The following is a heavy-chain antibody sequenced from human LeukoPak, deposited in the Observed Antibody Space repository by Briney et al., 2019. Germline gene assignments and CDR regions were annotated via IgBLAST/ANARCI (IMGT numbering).Heavy chain of an antibody. CDR3: ARETYSSGWTFFDY. V-gene: IGHV3-21*01. Sequence: GSLRLSCAASGFTFSSYSMNWVRQAPGKGLEWVSSISSSSSYIYYADSVKGRFTISRDNAKNSLYLQMSSLRAEDTAVYYCARETYSSGWTFFDYWGQGTLVTVSS. CDR1: GFTFSSYS. D-gene: IGHD6-19*01. CDR2: ISSSSSYI. J-gene: IGHJ4*02.